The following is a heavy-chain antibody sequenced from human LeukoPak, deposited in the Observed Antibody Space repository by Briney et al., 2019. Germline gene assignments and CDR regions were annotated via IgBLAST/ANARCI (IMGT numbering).Heavy chain of an antibody. J-gene: IGHJ4*02. CDR3: ARGGSPRDLHFDY. V-gene: IGHV4-59*01. CDR2: IYYSGST. Sequence: PSETLSLTCTVSGGSISSYYWSWIRQPPGKGLEWIGYIYYSGSTNYNPSLKSRVTISVDTSKNQFSLKLGSVTAADTAVYYCARGGSPRDLHFDYWGQGTLVTVSS. D-gene: IGHD3-16*01. CDR1: GGSISSYY.